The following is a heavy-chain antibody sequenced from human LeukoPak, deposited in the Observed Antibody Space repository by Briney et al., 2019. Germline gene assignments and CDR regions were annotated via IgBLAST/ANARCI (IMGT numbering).Heavy chain of an antibody. Sequence: EASVKVSCKASGYTFTGYYMHWVRQAPGQGLGWMGWINPNSGGTNYAQKFQGRVTMTRDTSISTAYMELSRLRSDDTAVYYCATLTNYDFWSGSGFDYWGQGTLVTVSS. CDR1: GYTFTGYY. J-gene: IGHJ4*02. D-gene: IGHD3-3*01. V-gene: IGHV1-2*02. CDR2: INPNSGGT. CDR3: ATLTNYDFWSGSGFDY.